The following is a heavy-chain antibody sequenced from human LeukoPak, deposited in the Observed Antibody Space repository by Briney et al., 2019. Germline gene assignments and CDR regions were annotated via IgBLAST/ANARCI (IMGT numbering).Heavy chain of an antibody. J-gene: IGHJ6*03. D-gene: IGHD4-17*01. V-gene: IGHV3-9*01. Sequence: GGSLRLSCPASGFTFVEYPMHGVRQAAAKGLDGVSGISRNSGSIGYADSVKGRFTISRDNAKNALYPQMNSLRAEDTALYYCAKDGGGGDTFYYYMDVWGKGTTVTVSS. CDR1: GFTFVEYP. CDR3: AKDGGGGDTFYYYMDV. CDR2: ISRNSGSI.